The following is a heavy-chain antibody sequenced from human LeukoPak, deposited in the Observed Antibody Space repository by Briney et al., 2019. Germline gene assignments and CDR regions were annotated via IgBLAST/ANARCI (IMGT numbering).Heavy chain of an antibody. Sequence: RASLRLSCAASGFTFSDYYMSWIRQAPGKGLEWVSYLSSRSTYTKYAASVEGRFTISRDNARNSAYLQLNSLRAEDTAVYYCARDHIFRVGVPSAYFDYWGQGALVTVSS. CDR2: LSSRSTYT. CDR1: GFTFSDYY. CDR3: ARDHIFRVGVPSAYFDY. D-gene: IGHD2-2*01. J-gene: IGHJ4*02. V-gene: IGHV3-11*05.